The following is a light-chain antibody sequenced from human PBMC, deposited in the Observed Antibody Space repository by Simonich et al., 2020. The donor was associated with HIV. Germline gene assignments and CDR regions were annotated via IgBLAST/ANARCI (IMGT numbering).Light chain of an antibody. Sequence: EVVLTQSPATLSLSPGERATLSCRASQSVSSYVAWYQQKPGQAPRLLIYDASNRATGIPDRFSGSGSGTDYTLTISRLEPEDFAVYYCQQYSSSVWTFGQGTKVEIK. CDR3: QQYSSSVWT. J-gene: IGKJ1*01. V-gene: IGKV3-11*01. CDR2: DAS. CDR1: QSVSSY.